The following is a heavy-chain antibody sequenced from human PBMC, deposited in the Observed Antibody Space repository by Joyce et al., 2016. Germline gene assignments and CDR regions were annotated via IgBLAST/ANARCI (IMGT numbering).Heavy chain of an antibody. CDR1: GFSVSNYW. Sequence: EVQLVESGGGLVQPGGSLRLSCVGSGFSVSNYWMSWVRQAPGKGREWVVNIRQDGGEKYYLDSVAGRFTISRDNAKNSIYLQMDSLRADDTAVYYCVRDGQRGWHFDHWGQGTLVTVSS. V-gene: IGHV3-7*03. D-gene: IGHD3-10*01. CDR3: VRDGQRGWHFDH. J-gene: IGHJ4*02. CDR2: IRQDGGEK.